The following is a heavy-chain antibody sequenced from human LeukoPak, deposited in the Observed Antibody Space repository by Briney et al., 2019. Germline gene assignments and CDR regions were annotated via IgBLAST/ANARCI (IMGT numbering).Heavy chain of an antibody. Sequence: ASVKVSCKASGYTFTSYGISWVRQAPGQGLEWMGWISAYNGNTNYAQKLQGRVTMTTDTSTSTACMELRSLRSDDTAVYYCARVVPAAIRNWFDPWGQGTLVTVSS. J-gene: IGHJ5*02. CDR2: ISAYNGNT. D-gene: IGHD2-2*01. CDR1: GYTFTSYG. CDR3: ARVVPAAIRNWFDP. V-gene: IGHV1-18*01.